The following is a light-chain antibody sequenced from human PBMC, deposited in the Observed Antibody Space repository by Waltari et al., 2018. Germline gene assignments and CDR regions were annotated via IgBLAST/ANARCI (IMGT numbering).Light chain of an antibody. V-gene: IGLV1-44*01. CDR1: ASNIGNNL. Sequence: QSVLTQPPSVSGTPGQRVTISCSGSASNIGNNLVNWYQQFPGKAPKLLIYRSDQWPSGAPCRFSGSKSGTSASLAVSGLQSEDEADYYCAAWDDSLNGRWVFGGGTKVTVL. CDR3: AAWDDSLNGRWV. CDR2: RSD. J-gene: IGLJ3*02.